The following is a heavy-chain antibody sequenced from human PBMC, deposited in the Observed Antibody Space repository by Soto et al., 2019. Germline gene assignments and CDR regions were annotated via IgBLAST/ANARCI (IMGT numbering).Heavy chain of an antibody. CDR1: GYTFTSYG. CDR2: ISAYNGNT. V-gene: IGHV1-18*01. CDR3: ARDVKGYYDFWSGYFRYDY. J-gene: IGHJ4*02. Sequence: ASVKVSCKASGYTFTSYGISWVRQAPGQGLEWMGWISAYNGNTNYAQKLQGRVTMTTDTSTSTAYMELRSLRSDDTAVYYCARDVKGYYDFWSGYFRYDYWGQGTLVTVSS. D-gene: IGHD3-3*01.